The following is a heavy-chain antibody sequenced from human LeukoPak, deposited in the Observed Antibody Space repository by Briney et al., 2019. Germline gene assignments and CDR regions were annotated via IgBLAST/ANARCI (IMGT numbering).Heavy chain of an antibody. J-gene: IGHJ4*02. D-gene: IGHD2-15*01. Sequence: PSETLSLTCTVSGGSISSSSYYWGWIRQPPGKGLEWIGGIYYSGSTYYNPSLKSRVTISVDTSKNQFSLKLSSVTAADTAVYYCARYCSGGSCFNQIGRGDDYWGQGTLVTVSS. CDR2: IYYSGST. V-gene: IGHV4-39*01. CDR1: GGSISSSSYY. CDR3: ARYCSGGSCFNQIGRGDDY.